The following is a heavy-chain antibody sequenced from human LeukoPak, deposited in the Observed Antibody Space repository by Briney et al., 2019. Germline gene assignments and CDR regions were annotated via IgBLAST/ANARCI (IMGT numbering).Heavy chain of an antibody. CDR3: ARVSFYGTRLGGVDY. V-gene: IGHV4-59*01. CDR2: ISYSGST. CDR1: GGSISSYY. D-gene: IGHD1-14*01. J-gene: IGHJ4*02. Sequence: PSETLSLTCTVSGGSISSYYWSWIRQPPGKGLEGIGYISYSGSTNYNPSLRSRVTISVDTSKKQFSLKPSSVTAADTAVYYCARVSFYGTRLGGVDYWGQGTLVTVSS.